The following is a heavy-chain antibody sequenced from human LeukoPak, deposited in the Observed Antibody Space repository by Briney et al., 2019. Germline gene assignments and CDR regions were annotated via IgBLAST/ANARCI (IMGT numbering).Heavy chain of an antibody. J-gene: IGHJ4*02. CDR2: IRGKAYGGAT. V-gene: IGHV3-49*04. CDR1: GFTFGDYA. Sequence: GGSLRLSCTASGFTFGDYAMSWVRQAPGKGLGWVGFIRGKAYGGATEYAASVKGRFTISRDDSKSITYLQMHSLKIEDTAVYYCTRLTLDYWGQGTRVTVSS. CDR3: TRLTLDY.